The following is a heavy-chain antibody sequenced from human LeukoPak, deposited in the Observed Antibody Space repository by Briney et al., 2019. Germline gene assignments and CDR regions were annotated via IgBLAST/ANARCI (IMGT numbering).Heavy chain of an antibody. CDR1: RVTFCRSS. Sequence: GGSLRHSPAASRVTFCRSSMKWVPDAPGEGREWVSCSSSSSSYIYDEDSVKSRFTISRDNAKNSLYLQMNSLRAEDTAVYYCARGEYYLDYWGQGTLVTVSS. J-gene: IGHJ4*02. CDR2: SSSSSSYI. V-gene: IGHV3-21*01. CDR3: ARGEYYLDY.